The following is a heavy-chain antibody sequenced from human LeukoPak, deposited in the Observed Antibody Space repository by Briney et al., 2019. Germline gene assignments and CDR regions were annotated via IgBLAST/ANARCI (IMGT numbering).Heavy chain of an antibody. Sequence: GGSLRLSCTASGFTFSSYAMTWVRQAPGKGLEGVSSMSSGSRYLYYADSVRGRFTISRDNAKNSLYLVRNSLRAEDTAIYYCARDRPTGASRVFVVQWGQGTLVTVSS. CDR1: GFTFSSYA. CDR2: MSSGSRYL. CDR3: ARDRPTGASRVFVVQ. J-gene: IGHJ4*02. D-gene: IGHD3-3*01. V-gene: IGHV3-21*01.